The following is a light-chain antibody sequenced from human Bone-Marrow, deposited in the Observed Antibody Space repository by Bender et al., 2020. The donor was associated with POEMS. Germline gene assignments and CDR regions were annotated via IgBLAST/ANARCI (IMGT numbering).Light chain of an antibody. Sequence: QSALTQPASVSGSPEQSITISCTGTSTDVIGYEYVSWYQQHPGKAPKLMIYDVSNRPSGVSDRFSGSKSGNTASLTISWLQAEDEADYYCAAWDDSLNAVLFGGGTKLTVL. CDR3: AAWDDSLNAVL. CDR1: STDVIGYEY. J-gene: IGLJ2*01. CDR2: DVS. V-gene: IGLV2-14*01.